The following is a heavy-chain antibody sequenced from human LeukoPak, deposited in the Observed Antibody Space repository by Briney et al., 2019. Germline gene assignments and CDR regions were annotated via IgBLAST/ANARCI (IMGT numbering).Heavy chain of an antibody. D-gene: IGHD6-13*01. Sequence: SETLSLTCTVSGGAISSYYWSWIRQTAGKGQGWIGRIYTSGSTNYNPSLKSRVTMSVDTPKKQFSLKLSSVTAADTAVYYCARDASRLMGYAFDIWGQGTMVTVSS. CDR1: GGAISSYY. CDR2: IYTSGST. V-gene: IGHV4-4*07. CDR3: ARDASRLMGYAFDI. J-gene: IGHJ3*02.